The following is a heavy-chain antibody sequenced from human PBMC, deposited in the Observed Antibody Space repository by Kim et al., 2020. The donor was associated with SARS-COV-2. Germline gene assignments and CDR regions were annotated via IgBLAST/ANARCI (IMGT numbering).Heavy chain of an antibody. Sequence: SETLSLTCTVSGGSISSYYWSWIRQPPGKGLEWIGYIYYSGSTNYNPSLKSRVTISVDTSKNQFSLKLSSVTAADTAVYYCARHCKGDGYIDYWGQGTLVTVSS. D-gene: IGHD1-26*01. CDR2: IYYSGST. V-gene: IGHV4-59*08. J-gene: IGHJ4*02. CDR3: ARHCKGDGYIDY. CDR1: GGSISSYY.